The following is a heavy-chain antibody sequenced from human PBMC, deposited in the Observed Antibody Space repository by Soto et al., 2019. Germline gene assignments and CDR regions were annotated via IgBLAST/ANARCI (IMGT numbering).Heavy chain of an antibody. J-gene: IGHJ6*02. CDR3: TGFPVVTAIRRVYYYGMDV. D-gene: IGHD2-21*02. Sequence: GGSLRLSCAASGFTFSNAWMSWVRQAPGKGLEWVGRIKSKTDGGTTDYAAPVKGRFTISRDDSKNTLYLQMNSLKTEDTAVYYCTGFPVVTAIRRVYYYGMDVWGQGTTVTVSS. CDR1: GFTFSNAW. CDR2: IKSKTDGGTT. V-gene: IGHV3-15*01.